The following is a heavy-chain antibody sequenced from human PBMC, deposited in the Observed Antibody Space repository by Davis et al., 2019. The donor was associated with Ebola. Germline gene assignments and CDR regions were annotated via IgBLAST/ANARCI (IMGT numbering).Heavy chain of an antibody. CDR1: GYTFTTFY. D-gene: IGHD2-15*01. V-gene: IGHV1-2*06. CDR2: INPNSGGT. CDR3: AREGYCSGGSCYHFDY. J-gene: IGHJ4*02. Sequence: ASVKVSCKASGYTFTTFYMHWVRQAPGQGLEWMGRINPNSGGTNYAQKFQGRVTMTRDTSISTAYMELSRLRSDDTAVYYCAREGYCSGGSCYHFDYWGQGTLVTVSS.